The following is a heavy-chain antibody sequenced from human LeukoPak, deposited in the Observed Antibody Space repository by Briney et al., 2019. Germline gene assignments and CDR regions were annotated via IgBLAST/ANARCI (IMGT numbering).Heavy chain of an antibody. J-gene: IGHJ4*02. CDR3: ARDSHPYYV. Sequence: ETLSLTCTVSGGSISSYYWSWIRQPPGKGPEWIGYIYYSGSTNYNPSLKSRVTISVDTSKNQFSLKLSSVTAADTAVYYCARDSHPYYVWGQGTLVTVSS. V-gene: IGHV4-59*01. D-gene: IGHD3-16*01. CDR2: IYYSGST. CDR1: GGSISSYY.